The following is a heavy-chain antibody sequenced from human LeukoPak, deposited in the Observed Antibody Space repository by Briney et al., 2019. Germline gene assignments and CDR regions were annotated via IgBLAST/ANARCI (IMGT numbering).Heavy chain of an antibody. Sequence: GGSLRLSCAASRFTFSSYAMHWVRQAPGKGLEWVAVISYDGSNKYYADSVKGRFTISRDNSKNTLYLQMNSLRAEDTAVYYCARERGSYSSSWYPGAYWGQGTLVTVSS. V-gene: IGHV3-30*04. D-gene: IGHD6-13*01. CDR1: RFTFSSYA. J-gene: IGHJ4*02. CDR3: ARERGSYSSSWYPGAY. CDR2: ISYDGSNK.